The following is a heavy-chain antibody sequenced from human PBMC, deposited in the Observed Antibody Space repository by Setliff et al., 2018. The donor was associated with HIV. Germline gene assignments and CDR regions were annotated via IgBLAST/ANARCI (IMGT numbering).Heavy chain of an antibody. CDR2: IHPRDSDT. Sequence: GESLKISCKGFGYSFTSYLIAWVRQTPGKGLEWMGNIHPRDSDTRYSPSFQGQVTISADKSISTAYLQWSSLKASDTAVYYCARQAHSSFDPWGQGTLVTVSS. D-gene: IGHD2-15*01. V-gene: IGHV5-51*01. J-gene: IGHJ5*02. CDR3: ARQAHSSFDP. CDR1: GYSFTSYL.